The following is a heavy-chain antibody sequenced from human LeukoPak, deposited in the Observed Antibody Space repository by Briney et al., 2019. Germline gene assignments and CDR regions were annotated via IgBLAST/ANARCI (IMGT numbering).Heavy chain of an antibody. J-gene: IGHJ4*02. Sequence: ASVKVSCKASGYTFTNYDINWVRHATGQGLEWMGWMNPKSDTPGYAQKFQGRVTMTRNTSVNTVYMELSSLRSEDTAVYFCATDVRPNAFVSGYTHWGQGSLVVVSS. CDR2: MNPKSDTP. V-gene: IGHV1-8*01. D-gene: IGHD3-22*01. CDR1: GYTFTNYD. CDR3: ATDVRPNAFVSGYTH.